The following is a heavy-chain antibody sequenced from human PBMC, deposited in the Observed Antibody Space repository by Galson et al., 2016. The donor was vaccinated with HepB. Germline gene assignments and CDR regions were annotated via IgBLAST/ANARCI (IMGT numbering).Heavy chain of an antibody. J-gene: IGHJ4*02. CDR1: GFTFSNRG. D-gene: IGHD2/OR15-2a*01. CDR2: DSMDGRRK. V-gene: IGHV3-30*18. Sequence: SLRLSCAASGFTFSNRGMHWVRPAPGKGLEWVAADSMDGRRKFYADSVKGRFTISRDNSNNMLFLQMNSLRADDTAVYYCAKRHEYCPPVGCSVDYWGQGTLVSVSS. CDR3: AKRHEYCPPVGCSVDY.